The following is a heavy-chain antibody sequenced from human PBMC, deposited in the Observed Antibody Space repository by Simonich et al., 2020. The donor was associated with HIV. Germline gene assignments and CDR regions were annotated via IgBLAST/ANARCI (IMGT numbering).Heavy chain of an antibody. J-gene: IGHJ4*02. Sequence: EVQLVESGGGLVKPGGSLRLSCAASGFTFSSDSMTWVRQAPGKGLEWVSSISSSRSYIYYANTVKGRFTISRDNAKNSLYLQMNSLRAEDTAVYYCARDGRKGSSTSCSDYWGQGTLVTVSS. V-gene: IGHV3-21*01. CDR1: GFTFSSDS. D-gene: IGHD2-2*01. CDR2: ISSSRSYI. CDR3: ARDGRKGSSTSCSDY.